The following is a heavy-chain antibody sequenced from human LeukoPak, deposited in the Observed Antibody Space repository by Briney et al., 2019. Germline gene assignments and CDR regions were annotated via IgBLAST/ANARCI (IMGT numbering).Heavy chain of an antibody. J-gene: IGHJ4*02. CDR2: INHSGST. D-gene: IGHD3-9*01. CDR1: GGSISSYY. Sequence: NPSETLSLTCTVSGGSISSYYWSWIRQPPGKGLEWIGEINHSGSTNYNPSLKSRVTISVDTSKNQFSLKLSSVTAADTAVYYCARRSVNYDILSGYYGYYFDYWGQGTLVTVSP. CDR3: ARRSVNYDILSGYYGYYFDY. V-gene: IGHV4-34*01.